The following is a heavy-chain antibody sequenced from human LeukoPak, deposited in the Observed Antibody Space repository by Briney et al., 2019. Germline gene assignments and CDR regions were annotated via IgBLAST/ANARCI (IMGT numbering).Heavy chain of an antibody. CDR2: IIPIFGTA. CDR1: GGTFSSYA. Sequence: GASVKVSCKASGGTFSSYAISWVRQAPRQGLEWMGGIIPIFGTANYAQKFQGRVTITADESTSTAYMELSSLRSEDTAVYYCARDGIRGIAAAGTTWFDPWGQGTLVTVSS. D-gene: IGHD6-13*01. V-gene: IGHV1-69*01. J-gene: IGHJ5*02. CDR3: ARDGIRGIAAAGTTWFDP.